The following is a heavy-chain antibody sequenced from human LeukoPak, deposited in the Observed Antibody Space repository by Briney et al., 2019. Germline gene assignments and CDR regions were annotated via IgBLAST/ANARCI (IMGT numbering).Heavy chain of an antibody. Sequence: PSETLSLTCTVSGGPISSYYWSWIRQPPGKGLEWIGYIYTSGSTNYNPSLKSRVTISVDTSKNQFSLKLSSVTAADTAVYYCARHARGLWFANYYYYMDVWGKGTTVTVSS. J-gene: IGHJ6*03. CDR2: IYTSGST. V-gene: IGHV4-4*09. D-gene: IGHD5-18*01. CDR1: GGPISSYY. CDR3: ARHARGLWFANYYYYMDV.